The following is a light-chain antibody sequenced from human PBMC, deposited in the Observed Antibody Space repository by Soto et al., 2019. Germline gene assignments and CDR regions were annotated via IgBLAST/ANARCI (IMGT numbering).Light chain of an antibody. CDR2: DVS. J-gene: IGLJ1*01. CDR3: SSYTTSSTYV. V-gene: IGLV2-14*01. Sequence: LTQPASVSGSPGQSIAISCTGTSSDVGGYNYVSWYQQHPGKAPKLMIFDVSNRPSGVSNRFSGSKSGNTASLTISGLQAEDEADYYCSSYTTSSTYVFGTGTKVTVL. CDR1: SSDVGGYNY.